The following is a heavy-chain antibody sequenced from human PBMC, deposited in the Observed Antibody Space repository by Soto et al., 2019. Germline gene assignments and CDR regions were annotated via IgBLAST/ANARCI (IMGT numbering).Heavy chain of an antibody. CDR2: MNPNSGNT. Sequence: QVQLVQSGAEVKKPGASVKVSCKASGYTFTSYDINWVRQATGQGLEWMGWMNPNSGNTGYAQKFQGRVTMTRNTSISTAYMELSSLRSEDTAVYYCARGPTWGYYDSSGYYDFLGDWGQGTLVTVSS. J-gene: IGHJ4*02. V-gene: IGHV1-8*01. CDR1: GYTFTSYD. CDR3: ARGPTWGYYDSSGYYDFLGD. D-gene: IGHD3-22*01.